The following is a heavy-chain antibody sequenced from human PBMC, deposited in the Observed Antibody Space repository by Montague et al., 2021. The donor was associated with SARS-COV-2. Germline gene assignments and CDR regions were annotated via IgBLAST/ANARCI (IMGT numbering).Heavy chain of an antibody. J-gene: IGHJ5*02. CDR2: IYYSGST. D-gene: IGHD3-9*01. V-gene: IGHV4-39*01. CDR1: GGSISSSSYY. Sequence: SETLSLTCTVSGGSISSSSYYWGRIRQPPGKGLEWIGSIYYSGSTYYNPSLKSRVTISVDTSKNQFSLKLSSVTAADTAVYYCARRSYDILTGYSIPNWFDPWGQGTLVTVSS. CDR3: ARRSYDILTGYSIPNWFDP.